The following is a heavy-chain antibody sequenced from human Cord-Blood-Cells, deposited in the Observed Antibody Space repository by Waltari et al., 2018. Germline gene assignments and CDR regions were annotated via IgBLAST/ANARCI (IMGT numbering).Heavy chain of an antibody. CDR1: GATFSSYA. D-gene: IGHD6-13*01. CDR3: ARPKSSWYWFDP. V-gene: IGHV1-69*01. CDR2: IIPIFGTA. J-gene: IGHJ5*02. Sequence: QVQLVQSGAEVKKPGSSVKVSCKASGATFSSYAIRWVRQAPGQGLEWMGGIIPIFGTANYAQKFQGRVTITADESTSTAYMELSSLRSEDTAVYYCARPKSSWYWFDPWGQGTLVTVSS.